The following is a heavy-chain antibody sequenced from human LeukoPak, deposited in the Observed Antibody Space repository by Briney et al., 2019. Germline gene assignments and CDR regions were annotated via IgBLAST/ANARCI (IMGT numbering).Heavy chain of an antibody. CDR1: GYSFAGNY. CDR2: MNPNSGNT. CDR3: VAPYYDSSGYYYFDY. D-gene: IGHD3-22*01. V-gene: IGHV1-8*03. Sequence: ASVKVSCKASGYSFAGNYIHWVRQATGQGLEWMGWMNPNSGNTGYAQKFQGRVTITRNTSISTAYMELSSLRSEDTAVYYCVAPYYDSSGYYYFDYWGQGTLVTVSS. J-gene: IGHJ4*02.